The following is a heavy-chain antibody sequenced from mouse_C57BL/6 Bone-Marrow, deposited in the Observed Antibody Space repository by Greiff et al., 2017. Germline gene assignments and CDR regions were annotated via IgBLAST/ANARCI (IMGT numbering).Heavy chain of an antibody. D-gene: IGHD1-1*01. V-gene: IGHV5-16*01. CDR3: ARDQIYYYGSSYGYFDV. Sequence: EVKVVESEGGLVQPGSSMKLSCTASGFTFSDYYMAWVRQVPEKGLEWVANINYDGSSTYYLGSLKSRFIISRDNAKNILYLQMSSLKSEDTATYYCARDQIYYYGSSYGYFDVWGTGTTVTVSS. CDR2: INYDGSST. J-gene: IGHJ1*03. CDR1: GFTFSDYY.